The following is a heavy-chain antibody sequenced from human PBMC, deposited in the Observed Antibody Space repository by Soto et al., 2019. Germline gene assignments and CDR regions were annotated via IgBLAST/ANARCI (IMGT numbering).Heavy chain of an antibody. CDR2: INHSGST. CDR1: GGSFSGYY. Sequence: QVQLQQWGAGLLKPSETLSLTCAVYGGSFSGYYWSWIRQPPGKGLEWIGEINHSGSTNYNPSLXSXXTISVDTSKNQFSLKLSSVTAADTAVYYCARGYAHWGQGTLVTVSS. V-gene: IGHV4-34*01. D-gene: IGHD2-8*01. CDR3: ARGYAH. J-gene: IGHJ4*02.